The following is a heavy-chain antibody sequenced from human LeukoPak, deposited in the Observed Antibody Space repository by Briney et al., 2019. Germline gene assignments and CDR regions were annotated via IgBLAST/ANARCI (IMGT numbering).Heavy chain of an antibody. J-gene: IGHJ4*02. CDR3: ARDTNYADY. CDR1: GGSISSYY. V-gene: IGHV4-59*01. CDR2: IYYSGST. D-gene: IGHD1-7*01. Sequence: SETLSLTCTVSGGSISSYYWSWIRQPPGKGLEWIGYIYYSGSTNYNPSLKSRVTISVDTSKNQFSLKLSSVTAADTAVYYCARDTNYADYWGQGTLVTVSS.